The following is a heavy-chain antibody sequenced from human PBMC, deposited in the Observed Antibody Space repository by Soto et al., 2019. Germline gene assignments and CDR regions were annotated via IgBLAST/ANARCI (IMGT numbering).Heavy chain of an antibody. CDR2: IKQDGSEK. V-gene: IGHV3-7*01. J-gene: IGHJ3*02. Sequence: GESLKISCAASGFTFSSYWMSWVRQAPGKGLEWVANIKQDGSEKYYVDSVKGRFTISRDNAKNSLYLQMNSLRAEDTAVYYCARFRPTTIFGVVIDDAFDIWGQGTMVTVSS. CDR3: ARFRPTTIFGVVIDDAFDI. D-gene: IGHD3-3*01. CDR1: GFTFSSYW.